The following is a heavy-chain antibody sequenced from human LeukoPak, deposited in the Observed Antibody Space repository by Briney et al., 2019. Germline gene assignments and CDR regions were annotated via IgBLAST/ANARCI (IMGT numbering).Heavy chain of an antibody. V-gene: IGHV3-7*01. CDR2: IKQDGSEK. CDR3: ARDCQWVRGVMRYYYYMDV. D-gene: IGHD3-10*01. Sequence: GGSLRLSCAASGFTFSSYWMSWVRQAPGKGLEWVANIKQDGSEKYYVDSVKGRFTISRDNAKNSLYLQMNSLRAEDTAVYYCARDCQWVRGVMRYYYYMDVWGKGTTVTVSS. CDR1: GFTFSSYW. J-gene: IGHJ6*03.